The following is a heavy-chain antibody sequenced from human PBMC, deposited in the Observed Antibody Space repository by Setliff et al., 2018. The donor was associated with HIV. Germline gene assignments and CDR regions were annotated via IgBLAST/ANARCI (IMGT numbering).Heavy chain of an antibody. D-gene: IGHD1-26*01. CDR1: GGPLSGHY. J-gene: IGHJ4*02. CDR3: VTSRSGSSRLDF. V-gene: IGHV4-34*01. Sequence: SETLSLTCAVYGGPLSGHYWSWIRQPPGQGLEWIGETSHSGKTNYNPSLKSRVTISVDTSKNQFSLKLTAVTAADTAVYYCVTSRSGSSRLDFWGQGMLVTVSS. CDR2: TSHSGKT.